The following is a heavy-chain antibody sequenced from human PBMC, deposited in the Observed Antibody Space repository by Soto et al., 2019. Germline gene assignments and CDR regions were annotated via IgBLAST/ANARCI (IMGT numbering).Heavy chain of an antibody. Sequence: ASVKVSCKASGYTFSNYGINWVRQAPGQGLEWMGWISTYTGNTNYAQKPQDRVTMTTDTSTSTAYMELRSLRSDDTAVYYCARVNPNYYDSSGYVNWFDPWGQGTLVTVSS. CDR2: ISTYTGNT. CDR1: GYTFSNYG. D-gene: IGHD3-22*01. J-gene: IGHJ5*02. CDR3: ARVNPNYYDSSGYVNWFDP. V-gene: IGHV1-18*01.